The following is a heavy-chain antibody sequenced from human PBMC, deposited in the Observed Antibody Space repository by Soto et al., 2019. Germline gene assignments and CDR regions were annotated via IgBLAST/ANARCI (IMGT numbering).Heavy chain of an antibody. D-gene: IGHD3-16*01. Sequence: EVQLVESGGGLVQPGESLRLSCKSSGFVVSTTYMSWIRQAPGKGLEWVSIIYGGGRTYYADSVKGRFTISRNTSNNKLYHQMKSLIPEETAVDYCARRDFSNWSHGDWVQGTLVTVSS. CDR2: IYGGGRT. CDR1: GFVVSTTY. V-gene: IGHV3-53*04. CDR3: ARRDFSNWSHGD. J-gene: IGHJ4*02.